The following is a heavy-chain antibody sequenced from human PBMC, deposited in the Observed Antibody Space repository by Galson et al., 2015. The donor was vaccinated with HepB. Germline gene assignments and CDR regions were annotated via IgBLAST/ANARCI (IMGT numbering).Heavy chain of an antibody. CDR2: INQGGSVT. Sequence: SLRLSCATSEFTFSTCWMSWLRQAPGKGLEWVASINQGGSVTHYADSVKGRFTISRDNAKDSLYLQMNSLRADDTAVYYCARLKGDASNFDCWGQGTLVTVSS. D-gene: IGHD2-21*02. V-gene: IGHV3-7*03. CDR1: EFTFSTCW. J-gene: IGHJ4*02. CDR3: ARLKGDASNFDC.